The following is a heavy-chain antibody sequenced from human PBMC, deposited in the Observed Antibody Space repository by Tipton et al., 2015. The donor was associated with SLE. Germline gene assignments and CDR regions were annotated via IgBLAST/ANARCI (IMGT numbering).Heavy chain of an antibody. Sequence: LRLSCAASGFTFSSYSMNWVRQAPGKGLEWVSSISSSSSYIYYADSVKGRFTISRDNAKNSLYLQMNSLRADDTAVYYCARDAGYSGYAQWGQGTLFTVSS. CDR2: ISSSSSYI. V-gene: IGHV3-21*01. CDR3: ARDAGYSGYAQ. CDR1: GFTFSSYS. D-gene: IGHD5-12*01. J-gene: IGHJ4*02.